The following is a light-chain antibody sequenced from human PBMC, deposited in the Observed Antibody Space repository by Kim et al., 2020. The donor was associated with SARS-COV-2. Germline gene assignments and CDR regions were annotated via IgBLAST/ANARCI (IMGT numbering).Light chain of an antibody. CDR2: GAS. CDR1: KSVSSN. V-gene: IGKV3-15*01. J-gene: IGKJ1*01. Sequence: SPGERATLSCRASKSVSSNLAWYQQKPGQAPRLLIYGASTRATGIPARFSGSGSGTEFTLTISSLRSEDFAVYYCQQYNNWPPWTFGQGTKVDIK. CDR3: QQYNNWPPWT.